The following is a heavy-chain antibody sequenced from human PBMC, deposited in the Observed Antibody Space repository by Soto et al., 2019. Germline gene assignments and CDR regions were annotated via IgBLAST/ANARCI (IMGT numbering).Heavy chain of an antibody. J-gene: IGHJ6*02. CDR1: GFTVSSNY. CDR2: IYSGGST. CDR3: ARVGLSGLGYYYYGMDV. D-gene: IGHD3-10*01. Sequence: AGGSLRLSCAASGFTVSSNYMSWVRQAPGKGLEWVSVIYSGGSTYYADSVKGRFTISRDNSKNTLYLQMNSLRAEDTAVYYCARVGLSGLGYYYYGMDVWGQGTTVTVSS. V-gene: IGHV3-53*01.